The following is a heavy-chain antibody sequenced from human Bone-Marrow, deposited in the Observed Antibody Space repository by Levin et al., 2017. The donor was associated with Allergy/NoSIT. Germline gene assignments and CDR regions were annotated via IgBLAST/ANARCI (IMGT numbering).Heavy chain of an antibody. CDR2: IQSNGKT. CDR3: ARDRFYSDSGSNFSWFDP. V-gene: IGHV3-74*01. D-gene: IGHD3-10*01. CDR1: GFTFSTYW. Sequence: RASVKVSCAASGFTFSTYWMHWVRQAPGKGLVWVSRIQSNGKTNYADSVKGRFTIPRDNAKNTLYLQMNSLTVEDTAVYYCARDRFYSDSGSNFSWFDPWGQGTLVTVSS. J-gene: IGHJ5*02.